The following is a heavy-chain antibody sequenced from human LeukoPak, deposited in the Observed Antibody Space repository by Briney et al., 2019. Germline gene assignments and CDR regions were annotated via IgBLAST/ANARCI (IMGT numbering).Heavy chain of an antibody. D-gene: IGHD4-17*01. J-gene: IGHJ5*02. CDR2: ISSSSSYI. CDR3: ARDLMTTVTGNWFDP. V-gene: IGHV3-21*01. Sequence: PGGSLRLPCAASGFTFSSYSMNWVRQAPGKGLEWVSPISSSSSYIYYADSVKGRFTISRDNAKNSLYLQMNSLRAEDTAVYYCARDLMTTVTGNWFDPWGQGTLVTVSS. CDR1: GFTFSSYS.